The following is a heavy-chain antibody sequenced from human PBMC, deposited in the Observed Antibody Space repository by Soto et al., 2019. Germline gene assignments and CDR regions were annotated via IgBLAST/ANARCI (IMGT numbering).Heavy chain of an antibody. J-gene: IGHJ4*02. CDR1: GGSISSYY. Sequence: SETLSLTCTVAGGSISSYYWSWIRQPPGKGLEWIGYIYDSGSTNYNPSLKSRVTISVDTSKNQFSLRLTSVTAADTAVYYCAAAPHYWGQGTLVTVSS. D-gene: IGHD2-15*01. V-gene: IGHV4-59*01. CDR3: AAAPHY. CDR2: IYDSGST.